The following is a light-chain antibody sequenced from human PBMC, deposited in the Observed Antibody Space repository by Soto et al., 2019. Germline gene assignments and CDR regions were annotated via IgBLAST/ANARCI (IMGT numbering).Light chain of an antibody. Sequence: QSALAQPASVSGSPGQSITISCTGTSSDVGAYNYVSWYHQHHPGKAPELIIYDVTDRPSGVSTRFSGSKSGNTASLTISGLQAVDEGDYYCSSYTTIKPVIFGGGTKLTVL. CDR1: SSDVGAYNY. CDR2: DVT. V-gene: IGLV2-14*01. J-gene: IGLJ2*01. CDR3: SSYTTIKPVI.